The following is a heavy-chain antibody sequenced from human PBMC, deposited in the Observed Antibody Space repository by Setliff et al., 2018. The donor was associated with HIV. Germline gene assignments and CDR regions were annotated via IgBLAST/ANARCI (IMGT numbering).Heavy chain of an antibody. Sequence: GGSLRLSCAASGFTFSSYAVHWVRQAPGKGLEWVAVISYDGSNKYYADSVKGRFTISRDNSKNTLYLQMNSLRPEDTAVYYCAKDSGYSGYLGQDAFDIWGQGTMVTVSS. J-gene: IGHJ3*02. CDR1: GFTFSSYA. V-gene: IGHV3-30*04. CDR2: ISYDGSNK. CDR3: AKDSGYSGYLGQDAFDI. D-gene: IGHD5-12*01.